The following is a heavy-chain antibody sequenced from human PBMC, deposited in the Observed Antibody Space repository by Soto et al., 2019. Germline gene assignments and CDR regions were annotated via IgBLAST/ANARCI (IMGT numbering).Heavy chain of an antibody. CDR3: ARDHRYCSGSSCRPYYYYYGMDV. CDR2: ISGTSDYI. V-gene: IGHV3-21*05. Sequence: RGFLILSCASSGFTFSIYSMNWVRQAPGRGLEWVEDISGTSDYIYYADSVKGRFTISRDNAKTSLYIQMNSLRAEETAVYYCARDHRYCSGSSCRPYYYYYGMDVWGQGTTVTVSS. D-gene: IGHD2-15*01. CDR1: GFTFSIYS. J-gene: IGHJ6*02.